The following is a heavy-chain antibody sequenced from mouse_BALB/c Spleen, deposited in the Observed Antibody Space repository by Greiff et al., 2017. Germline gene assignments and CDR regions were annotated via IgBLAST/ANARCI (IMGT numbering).Heavy chain of an antibody. D-gene: IGHD3-1*01. CDR3: ARDSSGNWFDY. V-gene: IGHV2-9*02. J-gene: IGHJ3*01. CDR1: GFSLTSYG. Sequence: VKVVESGPGLVAPSQSLSITCTVSGFSLTSYGVHWVRQPPGKGLEWLGVIWAGGSTNYNSAFMSRLSISKDNSKSQVFLKMNSLQTDDTAMYYCARDSSGNWFDYWGQGTLVTVSA. CDR2: IWAGGST.